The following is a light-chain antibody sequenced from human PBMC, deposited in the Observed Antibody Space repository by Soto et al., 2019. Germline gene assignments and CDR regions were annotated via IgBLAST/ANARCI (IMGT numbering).Light chain of an antibody. J-gene: IGKJ4*01. CDR1: QSISSD. V-gene: IGKV1-39*01. CDR3: QQSYSPPPLT. Sequence: DIQMTQSPSSLSASVGDRVTITCRASQSISSDLNWYQQKPGKAPRLLIYGASSLQSGVPSRFSGSGSGTDFTLTISSVQPEDFATYYCQQSYSPPPLTFGGGTKVEIK. CDR2: GAS.